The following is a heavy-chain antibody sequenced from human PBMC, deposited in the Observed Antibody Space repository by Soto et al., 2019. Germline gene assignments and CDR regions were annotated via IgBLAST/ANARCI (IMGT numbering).Heavy chain of an antibody. D-gene: IGHD3-22*01. CDR3: ARDGYYYDSSGYPVGGHYYYYYGMDV. Sequence: GGSLRLSCAASGFTFSSYGMHWVRQAPGKGLEWVAVIWYDGSNKYYADSVKGRFTISRDNSKNTLYLQMNSLRAEDTAVYYCARDGYYYDSSGYPVGGHYYYYYGMDVWGQGTTVTVSS. CDR2: IWYDGSNK. V-gene: IGHV3-33*01. J-gene: IGHJ6*02. CDR1: GFTFSSYG.